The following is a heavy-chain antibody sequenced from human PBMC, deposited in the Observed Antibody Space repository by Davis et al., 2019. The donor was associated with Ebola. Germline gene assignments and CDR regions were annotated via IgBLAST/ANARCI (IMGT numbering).Heavy chain of an antibody. Sequence: SVKVSCKASGYTFTSYDVNWVRQATGQGLEWMGGIIPILGIANYAQNFQGRLTITADESTSTAYMELSSLRSDDTAVYYCASLTELGYWGQGTLVTVSS. CDR3: ASLTELGY. CDR2: IIPILGIA. V-gene: IGHV1-69*10. CDR1: GYTFTSYD. D-gene: IGHD7-27*01. J-gene: IGHJ4*02.